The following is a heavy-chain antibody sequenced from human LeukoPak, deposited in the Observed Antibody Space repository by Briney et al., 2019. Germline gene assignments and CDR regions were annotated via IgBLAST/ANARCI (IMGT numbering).Heavy chain of an antibody. CDR3: ARDRPNYYGSDGHYYRRDGDY. CDR1: GFTFSIYA. J-gene: IGHJ4*02. Sequence: GGSLRLSCAASGFTFSIYAMSWVRQTPGKGLEWVSSITSRDGTTYYADSVKGRFTISRDNSGNTLYLQMSSLRAEDSALYYCARDRPNYYGSDGHYYRRDGDYWGQGTLVTVSS. CDR2: ITSRDGTT. D-gene: IGHD3-22*01. V-gene: IGHV3-23*01.